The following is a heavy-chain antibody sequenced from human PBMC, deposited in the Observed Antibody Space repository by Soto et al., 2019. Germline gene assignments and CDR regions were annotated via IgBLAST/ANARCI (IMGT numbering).Heavy chain of an antibody. CDR3: ARDPTPDSRYRGRRYFDY. J-gene: IGHJ4*02. CDR2: IIPIFGTA. CDR1: GGTFSSYA. Sequence: SVKVSCKXSGGTFSSYAISWVRQAPGQGLEWMGGIIPIFGTANYAQKFQGRVTITADESTSTAYMELSSLRSEDTAVYYCARDPTPDSRYRGRRYFDYWGQGTLVTVSS. V-gene: IGHV1-69*13. D-gene: IGHD5-12*01.